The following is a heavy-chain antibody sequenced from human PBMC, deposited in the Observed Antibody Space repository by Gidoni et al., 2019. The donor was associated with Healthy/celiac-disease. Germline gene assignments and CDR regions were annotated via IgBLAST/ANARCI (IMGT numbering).Heavy chain of an antibody. V-gene: IGHV3-9*01. J-gene: IGHJ4*02. CDR1: VFTFVDYA. Sequence: EVQLVESGGGLVQPGRSLRLSCAASVFTFVDYAMHWVRQAPGKGLEWVSGISWNSGSIGYADSVKGRFTISRDNAKNSLYLQMNSLRAEDTALYYCAKGMPSYYYDSSGYLDYWGQGTLVTVSS. D-gene: IGHD3-22*01. CDR3: AKGMPSYYYDSSGYLDY. CDR2: ISWNSGSI.